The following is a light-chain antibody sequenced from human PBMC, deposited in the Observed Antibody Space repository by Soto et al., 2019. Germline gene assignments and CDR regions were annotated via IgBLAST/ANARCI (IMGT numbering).Light chain of an antibody. Sequence: QLVLTQPPSASGTPGQRVTFSCSGSSSNIGRNPVNWYQQLPGTAPKLLIYSNNQRPSGVPDRFSGSKSGTSASLAISGLQSEDEADYYCAAWDDSLNGPVFGGGTQLTVL. V-gene: IGLV1-44*01. CDR2: SNN. CDR1: SSNIGRNP. CDR3: AAWDDSLNGPV. J-gene: IGLJ2*01.